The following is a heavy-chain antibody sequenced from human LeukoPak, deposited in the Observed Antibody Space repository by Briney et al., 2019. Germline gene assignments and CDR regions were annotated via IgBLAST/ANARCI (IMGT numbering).Heavy chain of an antibody. J-gene: IGHJ4*02. CDR1: GFTFSSYS. V-gene: IGHV3-21*01. CDR3: ATGPNGDYFDY. CDR2: ISSSSSYI. Sequence: SGGSLRLXCAASGFTFSSYSMKWVRQAPGKGLEWVSSISSSSSYIYYADSVKGRFTISRDNAKNSLYLQMNSLRAEDTAVYYCATGPNGDYFDYWGQGTLVTVSS. D-gene: IGHD4-17*01.